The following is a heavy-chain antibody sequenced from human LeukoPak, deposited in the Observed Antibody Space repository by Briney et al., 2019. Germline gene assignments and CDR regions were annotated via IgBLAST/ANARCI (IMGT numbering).Heavy chain of an antibody. Sequence: SETLSLTCAVYGGSFSGYYWSWIRQPPGKGLEWMGEINHSGSTNYKPSLKSRVTISVDTSKNQFSLKLSSVTAADTAVYYCARGRGHSSGFRLYYYYGMDVWGQGTTVTVSS. CDR3: ARGRGHSSGFRLYYYYGMDV. CDR1: GGSFSGYY. CDR2: INHSGST. J-gene: IGHJ6*02. V-gene: IGHV4-34*01. D-gene: IGHD6-19*01.